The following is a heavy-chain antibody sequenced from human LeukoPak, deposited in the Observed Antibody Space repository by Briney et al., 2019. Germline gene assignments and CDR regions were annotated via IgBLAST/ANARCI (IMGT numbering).Heavy chain of an antibody. J-gene: IGHJ1*01. Sequence: PGGSLRLSCAASGFTFSSYGMHWVRQAPGKGLEWVAFTRYDGSNKYYADSVKGRFTISRDNSENTLYLQMNSLRAEDTAVYYCATSRYYYDSSGYPEYFQHWGQGTLATVSS. CDR2: TRYDGSNK. CDR3: ATSRYYYDSSGYPEYFQH. V-gene: IGHV3-30*02. CDR1: GFTFSSYG. D-gene: IGHD3-22*01.